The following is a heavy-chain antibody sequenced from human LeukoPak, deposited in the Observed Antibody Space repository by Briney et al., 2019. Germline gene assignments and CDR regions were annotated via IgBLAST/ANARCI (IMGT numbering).Heavy chain of an antibody. V-gene: IGHV3-30*03. CDR1: GFSFSSYG. CDR2: LSFDGNDK. Sequence: GGSLRLSCAASGFSFSSYGMHWVRQAPGKGLEWVAVLSFDGNDKYSSDSVKGRFTISRDNSKSTLYLQMNSLRVEDSAVYYCARGDGYGDYWGQGTLVTVSS. CDR3: ARGDGYGDY. J-gene: IGHJ4*02. D-gene: IGHD5-24*01.